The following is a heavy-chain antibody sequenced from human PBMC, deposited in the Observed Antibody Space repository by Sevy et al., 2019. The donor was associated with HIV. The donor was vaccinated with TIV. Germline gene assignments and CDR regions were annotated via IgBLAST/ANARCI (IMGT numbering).Heavy chain of an antibody. CDR2: IIPIFGTA. D-gene: IGHD3-3*01. CDR1: GGTFSSYA. J-gene: IGHJ4*02. Sequence: ASVKVSCKASGGTFSSYAISWVRQAPGQGLEWMGGIIPIFGTANYAQKFQGRVTITADESTSTAYMELSSLRSEDTAVYYCARGAHDHDFWSGSKIGVFYFDYWGQGTLVTVSS. V-gene: IGHV1-69*13. CDR3: ARGAHDHDFWSGSKIGVFYFDY.